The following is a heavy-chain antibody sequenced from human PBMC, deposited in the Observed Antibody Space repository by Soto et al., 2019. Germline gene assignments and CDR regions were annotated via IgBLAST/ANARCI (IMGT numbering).Heavy chain of an antibody. D-gene: IGHD3-3*01. CDR3: ARDRAYYDFWSGLRSAYYYYYGMDV. CDR2: IWYDGSNK. V-gene: IGHV3-33*01. CDR1: GFTFSSYG. Sequence: LRLSCAASGFTFSSYGMHWVRQAPGKGLEWVAVIWYDGSNKYYADSVKGRFTISRDNSKNTLYLQMNSLRAEDTAVYYCARDRAYYDFWSGLRSAYYYYYGMDVWGQGTTVTVSS. J-gene: IGHJ6*02.